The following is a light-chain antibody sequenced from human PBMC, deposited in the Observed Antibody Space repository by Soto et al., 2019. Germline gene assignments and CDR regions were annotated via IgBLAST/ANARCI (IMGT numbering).Light chain of an antibody. CDR1: QSLVFSDGNTY. CDR3: MQGSHWPRT. J-gene: IGKJ1*01. CDR2: RIS. Sequence: DVVMTQSPLSLPVTLGQPASISCRSSQSLVFSDGNTYLSWYQQRPGQSPRRLIYRISNRDSGVPDRFGGSGSGTDFTLGISRVEAEDVGVYFCMQGSHWPRTFGQGTTV. V-gene: IGKV2-30*01.